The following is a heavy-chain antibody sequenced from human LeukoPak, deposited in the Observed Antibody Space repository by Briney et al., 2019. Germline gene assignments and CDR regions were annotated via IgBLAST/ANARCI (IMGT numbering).Heavy chain of an antibody. CDR3: AREGTYYDILTGYYMESAFDI. CDR2: INSDGSST. J-gene: IGHJ3*02. V-gene: IGHV3-74*01. CDR1: GFTFSSYW. D-gene: IGHD3-9*01. Sequence: GGSLRLSCAASGFTFSSYWMHWVRQAPGKGLVWVSRINSDGSSTSYADSVKGRFTITRDNAKNTLYLQMNSLRAEDTAVYYCAREGTYYDILTGYYMESAFDIWGQGTMVTVSS.